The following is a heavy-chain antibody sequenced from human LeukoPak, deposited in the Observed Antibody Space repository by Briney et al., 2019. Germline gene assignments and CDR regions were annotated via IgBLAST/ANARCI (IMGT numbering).Heavy chain of an antibody. V-gene: IGHV3-23*01. Sequence: PGGSLRLSCVVSGFTFSSYAMCWVRQAPGKGLEWVSSIVGSGYTTYYADSVKGRSTISRDNSKNTVYLQMNSLRAEDTAVYYCALLGLNWGQGTLVTVSS. CDR3: ALLGLN. J-gene: IGHJ4*02. CDR1: GFTFSSYA. D-gene: IGHD2-15*01. CDR2: IVGSGYTT.